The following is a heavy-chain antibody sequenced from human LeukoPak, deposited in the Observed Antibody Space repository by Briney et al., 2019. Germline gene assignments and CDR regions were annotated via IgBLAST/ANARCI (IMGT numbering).Heavy chain of an antibody. CDR2: IYHSGST. J-gene: IGHJ4*02. D-gene: IGHD5-24*01. CDR3: ARGGRDGYKPFDY. V-gene: IGHV4-30-2*01. Sequence: RTSETLSLTCAVSGGSISSGGYSWSWIRQPPGKGLEWIGYIYHSGSTYYNPSLKSRVTISVDRSKNQFSLKLSSVTAADTAVYYCARGGRDGYKPFDYWGQGTLVTVSS. CDR1: GGSISSGGYS.